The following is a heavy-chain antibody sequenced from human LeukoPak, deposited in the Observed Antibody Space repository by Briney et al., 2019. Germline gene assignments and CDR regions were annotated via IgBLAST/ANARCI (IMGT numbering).Heavy chain of an antibody. Sequence: GASVKVSCKTSGYXFTGYYMHWVRQAPGQGLEWMGWISTDNGNTDYAQNVQGRVTMTTDTSTSTAYMELRSLRSDDTAVYYCARGYSYGYGPLDYWGQGTLVTVSS. CDR1: GYXFTGYY. V-gene: IGHV1-18*04. D-gene: IGHD5-18*01. CDR3: ARGYSYGYGPLDY. J-gene: IGHJ4*02. CDR2: ISTDNGNT.